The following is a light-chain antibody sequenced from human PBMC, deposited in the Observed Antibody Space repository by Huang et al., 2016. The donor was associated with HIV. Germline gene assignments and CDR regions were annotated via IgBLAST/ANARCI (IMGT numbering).Light chain of an antibody. CDR2: ASS. CDR1: QGIRTY. J-gene: IGKJ2*01. V-gene: IGKV1-9*01. CDR3: QQLKSYPYT. Sequence: IQLTQSPSSLSASVGDRVTITCRASQGIRTYLAWYQQRPGKAPTLLIHASSTLRSGVSERFSGTGSGTDFTLTISNVQVEDFATYYCQQLKSYPYTFGQGTTLGLK.